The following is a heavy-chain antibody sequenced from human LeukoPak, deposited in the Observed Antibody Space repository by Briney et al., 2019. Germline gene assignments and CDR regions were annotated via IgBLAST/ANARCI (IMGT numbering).Heavy chain of an antibody. CDR1: GFTFSSYE. J-gene: IGHJ6*03. CDR2: ISSSGSTI. V-gene: IGHV3-48*03. Sequence: GGSLRLSCAASGFTFSSYEMNWVRQAPGKGLEWVSYISSSGSTIYYADSVKGRFTISRDNSKNTLYLQMNSLRAEDTAVYYCAKTFRSGYYRNYYYMDVWGKGTTVTVSS. CDR3: AKTFRSGYYRNYYYMDV. D-gene: IGHD3-3*01.